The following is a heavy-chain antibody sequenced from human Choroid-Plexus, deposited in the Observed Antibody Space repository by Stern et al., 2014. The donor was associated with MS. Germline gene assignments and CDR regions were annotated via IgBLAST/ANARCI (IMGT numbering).Heavy chain of an antibody. CDR3: AKDRQYLTFFFDF. CDR1: GFSFSSFG. D-gene: IGHD2/OR15-2a*01. Sequence: VQLVESGGGVVQPGRPLRVSCAASGFSFSSFGMHWVRQAPGKGLEWAALISYDGSKDYADSVKGRFAISRDNSKNTLYLQMNSLRAEDTAVYYCAKDRQYLTFFFDFWGQGSLVTVSS. J-gene: IGHJ4*02. V-gene: IGHV3-30*18. CDR2: ISYDGSK.